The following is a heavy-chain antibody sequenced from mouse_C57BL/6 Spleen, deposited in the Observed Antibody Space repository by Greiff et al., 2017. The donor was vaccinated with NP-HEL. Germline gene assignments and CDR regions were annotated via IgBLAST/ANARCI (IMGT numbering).Heavy chain of an antibody. Sequence: QVQLQQPGAELVMPGASVKLSCKASGYTFTSYWMHWVKQRPGQGLEWIGEIDPSDSYTNYNQKFKGKSTLTVDKSSSTAYMQLSSLTSEDSAVYYCARPPYGNYGYYDVWGTGTTVTVPS. D-gene: IGHD2-1*01. CDR1: GYTFTSYW. CDR3: ARPPYGNYGYYDV. J-gene: IGHJ1*03. V-gene: IGHV1-69*01. CDR2: IDPSDSYT.